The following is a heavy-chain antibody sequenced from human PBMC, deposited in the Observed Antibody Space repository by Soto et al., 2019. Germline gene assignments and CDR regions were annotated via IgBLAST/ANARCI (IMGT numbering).Heavy chain of an antibody. V-gene: IGHV1-2*02. D-gene: IGHD6-19*01. CDR3: AREWAVAGAPPSNYYYYGMDV. J-gene: IGHJ6*02. CDR1: GGTFTGYY. CDR2: INPNSGGT. Sequence: ASVKVSCKASGGTFTGYYMHWVRQAPGQGLEWMGWINPNSGGTNYAQKFQGRVTMTRDTSISTAYMEPSRLRSDDTAVYYCAREWAVAGAPPSNYYYYGMDVWGQGTTVTVSS.